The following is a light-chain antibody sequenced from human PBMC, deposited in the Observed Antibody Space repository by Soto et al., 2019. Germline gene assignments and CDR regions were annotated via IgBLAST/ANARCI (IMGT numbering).Light chain of an antibody. CDR3: QKYNNWPET. CDR2: GAS. CDR1: QSVSSN. V-gene: IGKV3-15*01. J-gene: IGKJ1*01. Sequence: DIVMTQSPATLSVSPGERATLSCRASQSVSSNLAWYQQKPGQAPRLLIYGASTRATGIPARFSGSGSGTEFTLTISSLQSEDFAVYYCQKYNNWPETFGQGTKVDIK.